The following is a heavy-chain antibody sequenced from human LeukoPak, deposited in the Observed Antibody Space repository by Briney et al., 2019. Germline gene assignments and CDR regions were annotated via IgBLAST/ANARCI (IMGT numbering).Heavy chain of an antibody. CDR1: GFTFSGFS. V-gene: IGHV3-64*02. CDR2: ITGNGDKT. Sequence: GGSLRLSCAASGFTFSGFSMHWIRQAPGRGLEYVSAITGNGDKTFYTDSVRGRFTIFRDNARNTVFLQMNSLRAEDTAVYYCARDFDMGITPGDDFDFWGQGTLVTVSS. CDR3: ARDFDMGITPGDDFDF. D-gene: IGHD3-9*01. J-gene: IGHJ4*02.